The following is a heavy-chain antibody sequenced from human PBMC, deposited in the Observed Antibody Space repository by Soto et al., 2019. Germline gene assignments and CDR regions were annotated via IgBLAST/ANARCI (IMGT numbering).Heavy chain of an antibody. CDR3: ARDPRDYGDYFAPEYYFDY. CDR1: GFTFSSYA. D-gene: IGHD4-17*01. J-gene: IGHJ4*02. Sequence: GGSLRLSCAASGFTFSSYAMHWVRQAPGKGLEWVAVISYDGSNKYYADSVKGRFTISRDNSKNTLYLQMNSLRAEDTAVYYCARDPRDYGDYFAPEYYFDYWGQGTLVTVSS. V-gene: IGHV3-30-3*01. CDR2: ISYDGSNK.